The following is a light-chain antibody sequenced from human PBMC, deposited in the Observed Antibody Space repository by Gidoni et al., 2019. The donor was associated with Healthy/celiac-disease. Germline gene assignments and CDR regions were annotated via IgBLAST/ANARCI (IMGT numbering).Light chain of an antibody. Sequence: HSALTQPASVSGSPGHSITISCTGTSSDVGGYNYVSWYQQHPGKAPKLMIYDVSNRPSGVYNRFSGSKSGNTDSLTISGLQAEDEADYYCSSYTSSSTLVFGGGTKLTVL. V-gene: IGLV2-14*03. J-gene: IGLJ2*01. CDR2: DVS. CDR1: SSDVGGYNY. CDR3: SSYTSSSTLV.